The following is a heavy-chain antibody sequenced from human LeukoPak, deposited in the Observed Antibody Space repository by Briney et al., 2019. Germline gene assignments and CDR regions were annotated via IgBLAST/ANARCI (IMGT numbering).Heavy chain of an antibody. J-gene: IGHJ4*02. D-gene: IGHD3-10*01. CDR1: GFTFSSYA. Sequence: GGSLRLSCAAPGFTFSSYAMSWVRQAPGKGLEWVSAISGSGGSTYYADSVKGRFTISRDNSKNTLYLQMNSLRAEDTAVYYCAKCDGSGSYYINRIDYWGQGTLVTVSS. CDR3: AKCDGSGSYYINRIDY. CDR2: ISGSGGST. V-gene: IGHV3-23*01.